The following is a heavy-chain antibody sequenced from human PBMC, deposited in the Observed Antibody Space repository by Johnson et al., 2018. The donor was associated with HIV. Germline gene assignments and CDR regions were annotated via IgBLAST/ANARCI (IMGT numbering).Heavy chain of an antibody. CDR3: ARACRDGYTCDAFDI. Sequence: VQLVESGGGLVQPGGSLRLSCVVSGFKFDDYGMNWVRQAPGKGLEWVSLIYSAGNTFYTDSVKGRFTISGDNSKNTLYLQMNSLRAEDTAVYYCARACRDGYTCDAFDIWGQGTIVTVSS. V-gene: IGHV3-66*01. CDR2: IYSAGNT. CDR1: GFKFDDYG. J-gene: IGHJ3*02. D-gene: IGHD5-24*01.